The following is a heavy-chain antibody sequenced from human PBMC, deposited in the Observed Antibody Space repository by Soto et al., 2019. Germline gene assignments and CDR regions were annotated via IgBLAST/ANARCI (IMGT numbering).Heavy chain of an antibody. V-gene: IGHV2-5*02. CDR1: GFSLSTSGVG. Sequence: QITLKESGPTLVKPTQTLTLTCTLSGFSLSTSGVGVGWIRQPPGKALEWLALIYGDDDTRYSPSLKSRLTITKDTSKNQVVLTMTNMAPVDTATYYCAHVVTRLWYFDLWGRGTLVTVSS. CDR2: IYGDDDT. D-gene: IGHD2-21*02. J-gene: IGHJ2*01. CDR3: AHVVTRLWYFDL.